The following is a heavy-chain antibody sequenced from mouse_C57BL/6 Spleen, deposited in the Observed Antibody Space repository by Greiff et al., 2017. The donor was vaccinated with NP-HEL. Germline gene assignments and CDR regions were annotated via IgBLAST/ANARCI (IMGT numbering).Heavy chain of an antibody. J-gene: IGHJ2*01. CDR2: INPNNGGT. V-gene: IGHV1-26*01. Sequence: EVQLQQSGPELVKPGASVKISCKASGYTFTDYYMNWVKQSHGKSLEWIGDINPNNGGTSYNQKFKGKATLTVDKSSSTAYMELRSLTSEDSAVYYCASIYYDYLYYFDYWGQGTTLTVSS. D-gene: IGHD2-4*01. CDR1: GYTFTDYY. CDR3: ASIYYDYLYYFDY.